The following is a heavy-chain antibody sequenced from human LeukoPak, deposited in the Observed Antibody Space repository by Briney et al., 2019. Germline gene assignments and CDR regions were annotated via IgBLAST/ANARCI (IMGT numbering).Heavy chain of an antibody. CDR3: ARVRSKSRWFGELFDY. J-gene: IGHJ4*02. CDR2: IYYSGST. D-gene: IGHD3-10*01. CDR1: GGSFSSYY. Sequence: SETLSLTCAVYGGSFSSYYWSRIRQPPGKGLEWIGYIYYSGSTNYNPSLKSRVTISVDTSKNQFSLKLSSVTAADTAVYYCARVRSKSRWFGELFDYWGQGTLVTVSS. V-gene: IGHV4-59*01.